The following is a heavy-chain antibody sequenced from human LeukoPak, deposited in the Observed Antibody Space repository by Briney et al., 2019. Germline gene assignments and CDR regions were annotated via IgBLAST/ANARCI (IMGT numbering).Heavy chain of an antibody. Sequence: PGGSLRLSCAASGFTFSNYWMSWVRQAPGKGLEWVANIKQDRSEKYYVDSVKGRFTISRDNAKNSLYLQMNSLRAEDTAVYYCARDSLRYFDYWGQGTLVTVSS. J-gene: IGHJ4*02. CDR2: IKQDRSEK. V-gene: IGHV3-7*01. CDR1: GFTFSNYW. D-gene: IGHD5/OR15-5a*01. CDR3: ARDSLRYFDY.